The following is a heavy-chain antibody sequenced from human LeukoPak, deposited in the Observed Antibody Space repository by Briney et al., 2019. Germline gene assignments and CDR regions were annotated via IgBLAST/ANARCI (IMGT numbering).Heavy chain of an antibody. V-gene: IGHV3-48*01. CDR3: ARGNWPQLGFY. Sequence: GSLRLSCAASGFTFSSYSMNWVRQAPGKGLEWVSYISSSSSTIYYADSVKGRFTISRDNAKNSLYLQMNSLRAEDSAVYYCARGNWPQLGFYWGQGTLVTVSS. CDR1: GFTFSSYS. J-gene: IGHJ4*02. D-gene: IGHD6-13*01. CDR2: ISSSSSTI.